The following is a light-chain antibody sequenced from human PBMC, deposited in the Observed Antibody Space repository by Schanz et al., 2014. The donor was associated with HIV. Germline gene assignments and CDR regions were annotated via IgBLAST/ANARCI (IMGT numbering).Light chain of an antibody. CDR1: SSDVGGYNY. V-gene: IGLV2-14*03. Sequence: QSALTQPRSVSGSPGQSVTISCIGTSSDVGGYNYVSWYQQHPGKAPKLMIYDVSNRPSGVSSRFSGSKFGDTASLTISGLQAEDEADYYCSSLTTSSAPVFGTGTKLTVL. CDR2: DVS. CDR3: SSLTTSSAPV. J-gene: IGLJ1*01.